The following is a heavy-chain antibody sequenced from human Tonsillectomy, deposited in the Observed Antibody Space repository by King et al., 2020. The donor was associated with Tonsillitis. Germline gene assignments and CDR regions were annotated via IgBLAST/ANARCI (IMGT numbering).Heavy chain of an antibody. CDR2: ILYDGSNK. D-gene: IGHD5-18*01. V-gene: IGHV3-30*18. CDR3: AKGYSYGYGYYFDY. CDR1: GFTFSSYG. Sequence: VQLVESGGGVVQPGKSLRLSCAASGFTFSSYGMHWVRQAPGKGLEWMALILYDGSNKYYADSVKGRFTISRDNSKNTLYLQMNSLRAEDTAVYYCAKGYSYGYGYYFDYRGQGTLVTVSS. J-gene: IGHJ4*02.